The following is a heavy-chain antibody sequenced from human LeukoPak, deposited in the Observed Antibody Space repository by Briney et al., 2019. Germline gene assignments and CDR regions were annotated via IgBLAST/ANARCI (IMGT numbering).Heavy chain of an antibody. J-gene: IGHJ4*02. Sequence: GGSLRPSCAASGFTFSKFAMSWVRQAPGKGLEWVSAISGNGTSTYYADSVKGRFTISRDDSKNTLYLQMNSLRAEDTAVYYCARSYSSSRGTFDYWGQGTLVTVSS. CDR2: ISGNGTST. V-gene: IGHV3-23*01. D-gene: IGHD6-6*01. CDR1: GFTFSKFA. CDR3: ARSYSSSRGTFDY.